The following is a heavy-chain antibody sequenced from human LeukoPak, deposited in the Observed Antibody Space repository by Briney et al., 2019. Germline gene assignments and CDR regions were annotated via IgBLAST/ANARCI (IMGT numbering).Heavy chain of an antibody. CDR1: GFTFDDYA. CDR3: AKDIAAAGTGYGYMDV. V-gene: IGHV3-9*03. CDR2: ISWNSGSI. J-gene: IGHJ6*03. Sequence: PGGSLRLSCAASGFTFDDYAMHWVRQAPGKGLEWVSGISWNSGSIGYADSVKGRFTISRDNAKNSLYLQMNSLRAEDMALYYCAKDIAAAGTGYGYMDVWGKGTTVTVSS. D-gene: IGHD6-13*01.